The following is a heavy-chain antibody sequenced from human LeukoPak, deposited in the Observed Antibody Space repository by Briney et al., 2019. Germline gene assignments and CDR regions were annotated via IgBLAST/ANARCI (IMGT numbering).Heavy chain of an antibody. J-gene: IGHJ4*02. CDR2: ISYDGSNK. D-gene: IGHD3-10*01. CDR3: ARDNGSGSYYVGLDY. CDR1: GFTFSSYA. V-gene: IGHV3-30-3*01. Sequence: GGSLRLSCAASGFTFSSYAMHWVRQAPGKGLEWVAVISYDGSNKYYADSVKGRFTISRDNSKNTLYLQMNSLRAEDTAVYYCARDNGSGSYYVGLDYWGQGTLVTVSS.